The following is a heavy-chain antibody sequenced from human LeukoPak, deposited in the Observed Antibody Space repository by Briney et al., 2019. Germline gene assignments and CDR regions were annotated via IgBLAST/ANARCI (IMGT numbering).Heavy chain of an antibody. V-gene: IGHV1-69*04. J-gene: IGHJ6*02. Sequence: GASVKVSCKASRGTFSSYAISWVRQAPGQGLEWMGRIIAILGIANYAQKFQGRVTITADKSTSTAYMELSSLRSEDTAVYYCARDAVAYGMDVWGQGTTVTVSS. CDR1: RGTFSSYA. CDR3: ARDAVAYGMDV. D-gene: IGHD6-19*01. CDR2: IIAILGIA.